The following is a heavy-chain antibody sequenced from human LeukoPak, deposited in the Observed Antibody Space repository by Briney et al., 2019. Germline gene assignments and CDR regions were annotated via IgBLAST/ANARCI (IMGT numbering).Heavy chain of an antibody. V-gene: IGHV4-39*07. J-gene: IGHJ3*02. CDR3: ARDEYGSGSQGAFDI. D-gene: IGHD3-10*01. CDR2: IYYSGST. Sequence: SETLSLTCTVSGGSISSSSYYWGWIRQPPGKGLEWIGSIYYSGSTYYNPSLKSRVTISVDTSKNQFSLKLSSVTAADTAVYYCARDEYGSGSQGAFDIWGQGTMVTVSS. CDR1: GGSISSSSYY.